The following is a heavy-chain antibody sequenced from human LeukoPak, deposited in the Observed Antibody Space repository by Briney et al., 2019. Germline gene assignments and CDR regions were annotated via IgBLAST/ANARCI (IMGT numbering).Heavy chain of an antibody. CDR2: ITPTSNYI. J-gene: IGHJ4*02. D-gene: IGHD1-26*01. Sequence: PGGSLRLSCAASGFPFSSYNMHWVRQAPGKGLEWVSSITPTSNYIHYADSVKGRFTISRDNAEKSLFLQMNNLTPEDTAVYYCVRDSGSFENWGQGTLVTVSS. CDR3: VRDSGSFEN. V-gene: IGHV3-21*01. CDR1: GFPFSSYN.